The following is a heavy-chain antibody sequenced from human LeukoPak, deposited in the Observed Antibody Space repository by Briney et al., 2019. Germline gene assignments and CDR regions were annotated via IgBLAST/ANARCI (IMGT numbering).Heavy chain of an antibody. J-gene: IGHJ1*01. CDR2: ISGSGGST. CDR3: VRAGTSLGYFLY. Sequence: PGGSLRLSCAASGFTFSSYAMSWVRHAPGKGLEWVSGISGSGGSTYYADSVKGRFTISRDKSKNTVNLQMNSLRAEDTAVYYCVRAGTSLGYFLYWGQGTLVTVSS. D-gene: IGHD6-19*01. CDR1: GFTFSSYA. V-gene: IGHV3-23*01.